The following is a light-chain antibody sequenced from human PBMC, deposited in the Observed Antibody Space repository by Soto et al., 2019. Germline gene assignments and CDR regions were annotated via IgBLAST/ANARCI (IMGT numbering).Light chain of an antibody. CDR1: QSVSSSY. CDR3: QQYGSSSWT. Sequence: EIVLTQSPGTLSLSPGERATLSCRASQSVSSSYLAWYQQKPGQPPRLVMYATSSRATGIPARFSGSGSGTDFTLTISRLEPEDFEVYYCQQYGSSSWTFGQGTKV. J-gene: IGKJ1*01. V-gene: IGKV3-20*01. CDR2: ATS.